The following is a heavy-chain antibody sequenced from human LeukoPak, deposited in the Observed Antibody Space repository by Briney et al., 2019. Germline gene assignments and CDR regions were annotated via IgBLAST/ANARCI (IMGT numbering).Heavy chain of an antibody. CDR2: IYTSGST. CDR3: AREVDSGKYFDY. Sequence: SQTLSLTCTVSGGSISSGSYYWSWIRQPAGKGLEWIGRIYTSGSTNYNPSLKSRVTISVDTSKNQFSLKLSSVTAADTAVYYCAREVDSGKYFDYWGQGTLVTVSS. J-gene: IGHJ4*02. CDR1: GGSISSGSYY. V-gene: IGHV4-61*02. D-gene: IGHD4-17*01.